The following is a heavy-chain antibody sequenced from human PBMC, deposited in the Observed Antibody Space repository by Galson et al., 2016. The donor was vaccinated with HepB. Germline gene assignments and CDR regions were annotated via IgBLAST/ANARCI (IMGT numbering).Heavy chain of an antibody. D-gene: IGHD6-6*01. Sequence: SVKVSCKAPGYTFSNYGISWVRQAPGQGLKWTGWISAHDGDTNYAQNFQGRLTMTTDTSTSTAYMELRSLTSDDTAVYYCVRDFEHRGSSSWEDCFDPWGQGTLVTVSS. CDR2: ISAHDGDT. V-gene: IGHV1-18*01. CDR3: VRDFEHRGSSSWEDCFDP. CDR1: GYTFSNYG. J-gene: IGHJ5*02.